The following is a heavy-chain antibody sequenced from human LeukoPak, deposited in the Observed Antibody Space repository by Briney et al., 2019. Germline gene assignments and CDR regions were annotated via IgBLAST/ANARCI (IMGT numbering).Heavy chain of an antibody. Sequence: GGSLRLSCAASGFTFSSHAMHWVRQAPGKGLEWVAVLSHDGGKKYYADSVKGRFTISRDNSKNTLYLQMNSLRAEDTAVYYCAKDRSIAATGDFQHWGQGTLVTVSS. CDR1: GFTFSSHA. CDR3: AKDRSIAATGDFQH. J-gene: IGHJ1*01. V-gene: IGHV3-30-3*01. D-gene: IGHD6-25*01. CDR2: LSHDGGKK.